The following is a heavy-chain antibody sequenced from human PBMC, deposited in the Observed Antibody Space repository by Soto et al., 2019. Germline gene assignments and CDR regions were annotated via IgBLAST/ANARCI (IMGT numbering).Heavy chain of an antibody. CDR1: GFTFDDYA. CDR3: AKLGTGSSLDAFDI. CDR2: ISGDGGST. J-gene: IGHJ3*02. D-gene: IGHD1-26*01. V-gene: IGHV3-43*02. Sequence: GESLKISCAASGFTFDDYAMHWVRQAPGKGLEWVSLISGDGGSTYYADSVKGRFTISRDNSKNSLYLQMNSLRTEDTALYYCAKLGTGSSLDAFDIWGQGTMVTVSS.